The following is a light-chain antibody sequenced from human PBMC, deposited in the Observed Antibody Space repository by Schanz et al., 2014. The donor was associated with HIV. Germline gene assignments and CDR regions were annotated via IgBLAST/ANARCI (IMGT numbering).Light chain of an antibody. CDR2: DNN. CDR3: SSCTTSNTLV. V-gene: IGLV1-51*01. Sequence: QSVLTQPPSVSAAPGQKVTISCSGSSSNIGNNYVSWYQQLPGTAPKLLIYDNNKRPSGIPDRFSGSKSGTSATLGITGLQTGDEADYYCSSCTTSNTLVFGGGTKLTVL. J-gene: IGLJ3*02. CDR1: SSNIGNNY.